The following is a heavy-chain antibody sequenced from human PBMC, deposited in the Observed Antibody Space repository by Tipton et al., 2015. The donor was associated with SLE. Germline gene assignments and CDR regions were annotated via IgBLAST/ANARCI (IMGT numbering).Heavy chain of an antibody. CDR3: ASAHPSYWYFDL. J-gene: IGHJ2*01. CDR2: INHSGST. CDR1: GGSFSGYY. V-gene: IGHV4-34*01. Sequence: TLSLTCAVYGGSFSGYYWSWIRQPPGKGLEWIGEINHSGSTNYNPSLKSRVTISVDTPKNQFSLKLSSVTAADTAVYYCASAHPSYWYFDLWGRGTLVTVSS.